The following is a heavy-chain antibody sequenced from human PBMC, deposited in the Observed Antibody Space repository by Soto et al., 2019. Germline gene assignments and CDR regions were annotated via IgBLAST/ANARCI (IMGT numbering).Heavy chain of an antibody. J-gene: IGHJ5*02. CDR2: ISGSGGST. Sequence: GGSLRLSCAASGFTFSSYAMSWVSQAPGKGLEWVSAISGSGGSTYYADSVKGRFTISRDNSKNTLYLQMNSLRAEDTAVYYCAKDHRVEPEGWFDPWGQGTLVTVSS. CDR3: AKDHRVEPEGWFDP. V-gene: IGHV3-23*01. D-gene: IGHD1-1*01. CDR1: GFTFSSYA.